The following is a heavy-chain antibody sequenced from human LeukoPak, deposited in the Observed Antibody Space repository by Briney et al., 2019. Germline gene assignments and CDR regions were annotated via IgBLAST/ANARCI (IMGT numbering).Heavy chain of an antibody. CDR2: ISGSGDTT. D-gene: IGHD1-26*01. V-gene: IGHV3-23*01. CDR1: GFTFSSYS. CDR3: AKAFQRGWERDAFAF. Sequence: GGSLRLSCAASGFTFSSYSTSWVRQAPGKGLEWVSLISGSGDTTNYADSVKGRFTISRDNSKNTLYLQMNSLGADDTAVYYCAKAFQRGWERDAFAFWGQGTLVTVSS. J-gene: IGHJ3*01.